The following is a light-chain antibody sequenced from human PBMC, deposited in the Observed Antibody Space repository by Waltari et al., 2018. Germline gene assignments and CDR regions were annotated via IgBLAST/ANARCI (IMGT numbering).Light chain of an antibody. CDR1: RSNIGADYH. Sequence: QSMLTQPPSASGAPGQRVTISCTGSRSNIGADYHVHWYQQVPGTAPKLLIYGNNNRPSGVPARFSVSKSGTSASLAITGLRPEDEALYYCQSYDNSLNGPVVFGGGTKLTVL. V-gene: IGLV1-40*01. CDR3: QSYDNSLNGPVV. CDR2: GNN. J-gene: IGLJ3*02.